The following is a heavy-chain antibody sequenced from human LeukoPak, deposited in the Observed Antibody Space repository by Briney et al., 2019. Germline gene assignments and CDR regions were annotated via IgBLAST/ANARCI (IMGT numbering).Heavy chain of an antibody. CDR1: GYTFTSYG. CDR3: ARDLGSSATSTNWFDP. D-gene: IGHD6-6*01. V-gene: IGHV1-18*01. CDR2: ISAYNGNT. J-gene: IGHJ5*02. Sequence: EASVKVSCKASGYTFTSYGISWVRQAPGQGLEWMGWISAYNGNTNYTQKLQGRVTMTTDTSTSTAYMELRSLRSDDTAVYYCARDLGSSATSTNWFDPWGQGTLVTVSS.